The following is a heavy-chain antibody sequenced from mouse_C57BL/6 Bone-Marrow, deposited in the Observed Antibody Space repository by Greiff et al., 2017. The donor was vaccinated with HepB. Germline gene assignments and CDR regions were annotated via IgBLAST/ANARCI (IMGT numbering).Heavy chain of an antibody. D-gene: IGHD1-1*02. J-gene: IGHJ4*01. CDR1: GYTFTDYY. CDR2: INPNNGGT. V-gene: IGHV1-26*01. Sequence: VQLQQSGPELVKPGASVKISCKASGYTFTDYYMNWVKQSHGKSLEWIGDINPNNGGTSYNQKFKGKATLTVDKSSSTAYMELRSLTSEDSAVYYCARYHYGITMDYWGQGTSVTVSS. CDR3: ARYHYGITMDY.